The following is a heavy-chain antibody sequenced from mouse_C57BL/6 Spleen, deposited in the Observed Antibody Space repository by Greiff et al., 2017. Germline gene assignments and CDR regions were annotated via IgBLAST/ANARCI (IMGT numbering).Heavy chain of an antibody. CDR3: AREGWLLRGGFAY. J-gene: IGHJ3*01. D-gene: IGHD2-3*01. CDR2: INPSSGYT. V-gene: IGHV1-4*01. Sequence: VQLQQSGAELARPGASVKMSCKASGYTFTSYTMHWVKQRPGQGLEWIGYINPSSGYTKYNQKFKDKATLTADKSSSTAYMQLSSLTSEDSAVYYCAREGWLLRGGFAYWGQGTLVTVSA. CDR1: GYTFTSYT.